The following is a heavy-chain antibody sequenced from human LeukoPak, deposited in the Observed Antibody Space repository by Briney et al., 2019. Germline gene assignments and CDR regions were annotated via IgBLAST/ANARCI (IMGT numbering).Heavy chain of an antibody. CDR3: ARGRIAAAVGAFDY. CDR1: GFTFDDYG. J-gene: IGHJ4*02. CDR2: INWNGGST. V-gene: IGHV3-20*04. Sequence: GGSLRLSCAASGFTFDDYGMSWVRQAPGKGLEWVSGINWNGGSTGYADSVKGRFTISRDNAKNSLYLQMNSLRAEDTALYYCARGRIAAAVGAFDYCGQGTLVTVSS. D-gene: IGHD6-13*01.